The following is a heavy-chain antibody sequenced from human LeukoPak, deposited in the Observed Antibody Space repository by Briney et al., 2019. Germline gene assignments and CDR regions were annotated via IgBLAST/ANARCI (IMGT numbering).Heavy chain of an antibody. J-gene: IGHJ4*02. Sequence: GASVKVSCKASGDTFSSYAISWVRQAPGQGLEWMGGIIPIFGTANYAQKFQGRVTITTDESTSTAYMELSSLRSEDTAVYYCASGSGYYIDYWGQGTLVTVSS. D-gene: IGHD3-22*01. CDR2: IIPIFGTA. CDR1: GDTFSSYA. CDR3: ASGSGYYIDY. V-gene: IGHV1-69*05.